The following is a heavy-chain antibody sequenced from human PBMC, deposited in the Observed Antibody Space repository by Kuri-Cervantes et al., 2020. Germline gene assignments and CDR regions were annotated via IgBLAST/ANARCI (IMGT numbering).Heavy chain of an antibody. V-gene: IGHV4-30-2*06. Sequence: SETLSLTCAVSGGSVSSGGYSWSWIRQSPGKGLEWIGYIYHSGSAYYNPSLKSRVSISLDRSKNQFSLNLSSVTAADTAVYYCARDDRRNWFDPWGQGTLVTVSS. CDR2: IYHSGSA. CDR3: ARDDRRNWFDP. D-gene: IGHD3-22*01. CDR1: GGSVSSGGYS. J-gene: IGHJ5*02.